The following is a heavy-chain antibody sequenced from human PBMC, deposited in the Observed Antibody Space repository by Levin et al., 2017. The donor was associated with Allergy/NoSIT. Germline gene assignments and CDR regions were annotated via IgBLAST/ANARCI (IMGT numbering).Heavy chain of an antibody. V-gene: IGHV1-69*13. CDR2: IIPIFGTA. D-gene: IGHD6-19*01. J-gene: IGHJ2*01. Sequence: SVKVSCKASGGTFSSYAISWVRQAPGQGLEWMGGIIPIFGTANYAQKFQGRVTITADESTSTAYMELSSLRSEDTAVYYCAREWSSGWSLLGYFDLWGRGTLVTVSS. CDR1: GGTFSSYA. CDR3: AREWSSGWSLLGYFDL.